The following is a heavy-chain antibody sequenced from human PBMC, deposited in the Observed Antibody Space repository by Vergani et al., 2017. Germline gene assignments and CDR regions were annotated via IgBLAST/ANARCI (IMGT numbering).Heavy chain of an antibody. V-gene: IGHV3-21*01. CDR2: ISSSSSYI. J-gene: IGHJ5*02. D-gene: IGHD4-23*01. Sequence: EVQLVESGGGLVKPGGSLRLSCAASGFTFSSYSMNWVRQAPGKGLEWVSSISSSSSYIYYADSVKGRFTISIDNAKNSLYLQMNSLRAEDTAVYYCAGDMVYGGNSNWFDPWGQGTLVTVSS. CDR3: AGDMVYGGNSNWFDP. CDR1: GFTFSSYS.